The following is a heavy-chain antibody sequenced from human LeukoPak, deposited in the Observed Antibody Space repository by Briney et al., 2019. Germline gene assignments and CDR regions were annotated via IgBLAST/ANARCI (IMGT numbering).Heavy chain of an antibody. V-gene: IGHV1-8*01. CDR2: MNPNSGNT. CDR3: ARESRYCSSTSCYYYYGMDV. Sequence: GASVKVSCKASGYTLTSYDINWVRQATGQGLEWMGWMNPNSGNTGYAQKFQGRVTMTRNTSISTAYMELSSLRSEDTAVYYCARESRYCSSTSCYYYYGMDVGGQGTTVTVSS. CDR1: GYTLTSYD. J-gene: IGHJ6*02. D-gene: IGHD2-2*01.